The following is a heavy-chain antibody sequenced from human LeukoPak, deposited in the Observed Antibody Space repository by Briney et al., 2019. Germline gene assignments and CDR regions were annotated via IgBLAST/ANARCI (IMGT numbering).Heavy chain of an antibody. Sequence: PGGSLRLSCAASGFTVSSNYMSWVRQAPGKGLEWVSVIYSGGSTYYADSVKGRFTISRDNAKNSLYLQMNSLRAEDTAVYYCARIARDSSGYYYYYYYYMDVWGKGTTVTISS. V-gene: IGHV3-53*01. J-gene: IGHJ6*03. CDR1: GFTVSSNY. CDR3: ARIARDSSGYYYYYYYYMDV. CDR2: IYSGGST. D-gene: IGHD3-22*01.